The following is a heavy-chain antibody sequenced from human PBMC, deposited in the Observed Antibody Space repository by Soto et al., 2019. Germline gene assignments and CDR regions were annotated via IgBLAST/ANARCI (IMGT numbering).Heavy chain of an antibody. CDR2: TYYRSKWYN. V-gene: IGHV6-1*01. Sequence: PSQTLSLTCAISGDSVSSNSAAWNWIRQSPSRGLEWLGRTYYRSKWYNDYAVSVKSRITINPDTSKNQFSLQLNSVTPEDTAVYYCASTRLLWFGELSAYYYYYGMYVWGQGTTVTVSS. CDR3: ASTRLLWFGELSAYYYYYGMYV. J-gene: IGHJ6*02. CDR1: GDSVSSNSAA. D-gene: IGHD3-10*01.